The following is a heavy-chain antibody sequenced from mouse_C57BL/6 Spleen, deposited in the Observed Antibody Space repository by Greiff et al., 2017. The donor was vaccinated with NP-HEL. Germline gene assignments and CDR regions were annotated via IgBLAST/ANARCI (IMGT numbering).Heavy chain of an antibody. CDR2: IDPSDSYT. CDR3: ARGATTGYYAMDY. D-gene: IGHD1-1*01. Sequence: QVQLKQPGAELVMPGASVKLSCKASGYTFTSYWMHWVKQRPGQGLEWIGEIDPSDSYTNYNQKFKGKSTLTVDKSSSTAYMQLSSLTSEDSAVYYCARGATTGYYAMDYWGQGASVTVSS. J-gene: IGHJ4*01. V-gene: IGHV1-69*01. CDR1: GYTFTSYW.